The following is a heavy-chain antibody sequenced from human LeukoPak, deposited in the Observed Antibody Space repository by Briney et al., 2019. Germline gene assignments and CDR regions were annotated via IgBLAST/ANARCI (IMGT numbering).Heavy chain of an antibody. CDR3: AKDLALWFGEAGDDY. Sequence: GGSLRLSCAASGFTFSNYDMSWVRQAPGKGLEWVSAISGSGGSTYYADSVKGRFTISRDNSKNTLYLQMNSLRAEDTAVYYCAKDLALWFGEAGDDYWGQGTLVTVSS. CDR2: ISGSGGST. D-gene: IGHD3-10*01. J-gene: IGHJ4*02. V-gene: IGHV3-23*01. CDR1: GFTFSNYD.